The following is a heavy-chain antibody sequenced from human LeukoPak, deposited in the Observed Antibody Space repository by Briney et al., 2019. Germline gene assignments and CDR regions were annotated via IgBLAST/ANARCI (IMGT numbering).Heavy chain of an antibody. V-gene: IGHV4-59*11. Sequence: SETLSLTCIVSGGSINNHYWTWIRQTPGKGLEWIGDIHYTGTTKYNPSLKSRVTISIDTSKNQFSLKLSSVTAADTAVYYCARGWGTVTTTGFDYWGQGTLVTVSS. CDR2: IHYTGTT. J-gene: IGHJ4*02. CDR3: ARGWGTVTTTGFDY. D-gene: IGHD4-17*01. CDR1: GGSINNHY.